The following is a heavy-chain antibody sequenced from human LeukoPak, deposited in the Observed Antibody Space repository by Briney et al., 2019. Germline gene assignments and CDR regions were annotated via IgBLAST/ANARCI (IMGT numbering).Heavy chain of an antibody. CDR1: GGTFSSYS. CDR3: ARGMIRGVIGGGAFDI. CDR2: IIPIFGTA. J-gene: IGHJ3*02. D-gene: IGHD3-10*01. Sequence: SVKVSCKASGGTFSSYSISWVRQSPGQGLQWMGGIIPIFGTANYAQRFRGRVTITADKSTRTAYMELSSLRSEDTAVYYCARGMIRGVIGGGAFDIWGQGTMVTVSS. V-gene: IGHV1-69*06.